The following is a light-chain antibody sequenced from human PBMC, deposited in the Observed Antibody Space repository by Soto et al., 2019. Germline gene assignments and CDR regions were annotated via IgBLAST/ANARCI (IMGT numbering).Light chain of an antibody. V-gene: IGLV2-14*01. CDR3: SSFTSSITSV. J-gene: IGLJ1*01. CDR2: DVT. Sequence: QSVLSQPASVSGSPGHSITISCTGTRSDVGGYISVSWYRQDPGKAPKLMIYDVTNRPSGVSNRFSGSKSGNTASLTISGLQAEDEADYYCSSFTSSITSVFGTGTKGTVL. CDR1: RSDVGGYIS.